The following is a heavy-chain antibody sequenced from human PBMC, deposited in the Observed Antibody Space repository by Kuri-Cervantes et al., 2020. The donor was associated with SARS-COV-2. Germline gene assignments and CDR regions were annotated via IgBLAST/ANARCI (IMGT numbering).Heavy chain of an antibody. CDR2: ISGSGGST. J-gene: IGHJ6*03. CDR3: AKPPHCSSTSCYGGYYMDV. D-gene: IGHD2-2*01. V-gene: IGHV3-23*01. Sequence: GGSLRLSCAASGFTFISYAMSWVRQAPGKGLEWVSAISGSGGSTYYADSVKGRFTISRDNSKNTLYLQMNSLRAEDTAVYYCAKPPHCSSTSCYGGYYMDVWGKGTTVTVSS. CDR1: GFTFISYA.